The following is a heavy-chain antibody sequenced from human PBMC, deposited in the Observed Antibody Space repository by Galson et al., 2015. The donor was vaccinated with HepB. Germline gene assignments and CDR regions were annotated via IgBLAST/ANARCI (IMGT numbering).Heavy chain of an antibody. J-gene: IGHJ6*02. V-gene: IGHV4-34*01. CDR1: GGSFSGYY. CDR3: ARLNTIFRVVMYYYGMDV. CDR2: INHSGST. D-gene: IGHD3-3*01. Sequence: LSLTCAVYGGSFSGYYWSWIRQPPGKGLEWIGEINHSGSTYYNPSLKSRVTISVDTSKNQFSLKLSSVTAADTAVYYCARLNTIFRVVMYYYGMDVWGQGTTVTVSS.